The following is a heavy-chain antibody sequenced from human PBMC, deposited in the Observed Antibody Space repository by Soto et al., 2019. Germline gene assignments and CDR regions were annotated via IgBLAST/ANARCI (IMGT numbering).Heavy chain of an antibody. CDR1: GFTFSSYG. D-gene: IGHD2-2*01. CDR2: ISYDGSNK. V-gene: IGHV3-30*18. Sequence: GGSLRLSCAASGFTFSSYGMHWVRQAPGKGLEWVAVISYDGSNKYYADSVKGRFTISRDNSKNTLYLQMNSLRAEDTAVYYCAKVSRGYYYGMDVWGQWTTVTVSS. J-gene: IGHJ6*02. CDR3: AKVSRGYYYGMDV.